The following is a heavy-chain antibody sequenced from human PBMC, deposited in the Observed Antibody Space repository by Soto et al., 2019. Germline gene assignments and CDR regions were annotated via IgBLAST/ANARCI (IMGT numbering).Heavy chain of an antibody. CDR2: INAGNGNT. D-gene: IGHD3-10*01. CDR1: GYTFTSYA. J-gene: IGHJ4*02. V-gene: IGHV1-3*01. Sequence: GASVKVSCKASGYTFTSYAMHWVRQAPGQRLEWMGWINAGNGNTKYSQKFQGRVTITRDTSASTAYMELSSLRSEDTAVYYCARGSDYYGSGSYYSPSLFDYWGQGTLVTVSS. CDR3: ARGSDYYGSGSYYSPSLFDY.